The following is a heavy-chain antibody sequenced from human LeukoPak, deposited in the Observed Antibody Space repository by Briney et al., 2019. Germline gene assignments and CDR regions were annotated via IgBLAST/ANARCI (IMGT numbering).Heavy chain of an antibody. V-gene: IGHV3-66*01. J-gene: IGHJ6*02. Sequence: GGSLRLSCAASGFTVSSNYMSWVRQAPGKGLEWVSVIYSGGSTYYADSVKGRFTISRDNPKNTLYLQMNSLRAEDTAVYYCARGDYDKYGMDVWGQGTTVTVSS. CDR1: GFTVSSNY. CDR2: IYSGGST. CDR3: ARGDYDKYGMDV.